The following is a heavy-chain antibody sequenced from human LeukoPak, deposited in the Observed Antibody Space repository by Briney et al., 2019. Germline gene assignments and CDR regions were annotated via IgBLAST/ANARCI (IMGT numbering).Heavy chain of an antibody. V-gene: IGHV3-23*01. D-gene: IGHD2-2*01. Sequence: PGGSLRLSCAASGFTFSSYAMSWVRQVPGKGLEWVSAISGSGGSTYYADSVRGRFTISRDNPKNTLYLQMNSLRAEDTAVYYCARDLVQYHSYYYYMDVWGKGTTVTVSS. CDR3: ARDLVQYHSYYYYMDV. CDR1: GFTFSSYA. CDR2: ISGSGGST. J-gene: IGHJ6*03.